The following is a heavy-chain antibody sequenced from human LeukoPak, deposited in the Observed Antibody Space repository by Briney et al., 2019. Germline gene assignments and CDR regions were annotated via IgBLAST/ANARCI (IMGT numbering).Heavy chain of an antibody. Sequence: ASVKVSCKASGYTFTGYYMHWVRQAPGQGLEWMGWINPNSGGTNYAQKFQGWVTMTRDTSISTAYMELSRLRSDDTAVYYCSRGVVIIPLTYYYYMDVWGKGTTVTVSS. CDR1: GYTFTGYY. CDR3: SRGVVIIPLTYYYYMDV. D-gene: IGHD3-3*01. CDR2: INPNSGGT. V-gene: IGHV1-2*04. J-gene: IGHJ6*03.